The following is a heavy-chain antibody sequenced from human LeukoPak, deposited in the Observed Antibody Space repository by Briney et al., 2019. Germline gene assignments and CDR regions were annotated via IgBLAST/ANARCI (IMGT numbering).Heavy chain of an antibody. V-gene: IGHV3-74*01. CDR1: GFTFSSYW. D-gene: IGHD3-10*01. J-gene: IGHJ4*02. CDR2: INSDGSST. CDR3: ARGRSFHYYGSGSYNDY. Sequence: PGGSLRLSCAASGFTFSSYWMHWVRQAPGKGLVWVSRINSDGSSTSYADSVKGRFTISRDNAKNTLYLQMNSLRAEDTAVYYCARGRSFHYYGSGSYNDYWGQGTLVTVSP.